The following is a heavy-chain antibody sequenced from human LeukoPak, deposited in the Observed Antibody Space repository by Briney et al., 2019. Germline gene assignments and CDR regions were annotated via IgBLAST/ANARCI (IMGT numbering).Heavy chain of an antibody. CDR2: IGTAGDT. CDR3: ARGNRVAAAGTIDY. D-gene: IGHD6-13*01. Sequence: PGGSLRLSCAASGFTFSSYDMHWVRQATGKGLEWVSAIGTAGDTYYPGSVKGRFTISRENAKNSLYLQMNSLGAGDTAVYYCARGNRVAAAGTIDYWGQGTLVTVSS. V-gene: IGHV3-13*01. CDR1: GFTFSSYD. J-gene: IGHJ4*02.